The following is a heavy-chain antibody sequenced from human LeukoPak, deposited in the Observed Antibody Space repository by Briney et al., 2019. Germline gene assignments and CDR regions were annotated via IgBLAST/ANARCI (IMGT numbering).Heavy chain of an antibody. D-gene: IGHD2-15*01. CDR3: ARGRGAYSNFDY. Sequence: GGSLRLSCAASGFTFSTYSMNWVRQAPGQGLEWVSSISSSRGHTSYADSVKGRFTISRDNAENSLNLQMSSLRAEDTAVYYCARGRGAYSNFDYWGQGTLVTVSS. CDR2: ISSSRGHT. V-gene: IGHV3-21*01. J-gene: IGHJ4*02. CDR1: GFTFSTYS.